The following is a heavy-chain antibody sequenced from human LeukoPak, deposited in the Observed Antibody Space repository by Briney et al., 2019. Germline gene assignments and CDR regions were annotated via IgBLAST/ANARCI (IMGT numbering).Heavy chain of an antibody. J-gene: IGHJ4*02. Sequence: SVKVSCKASGGTFSSYAISWVRQAPGQGLEWMGRIIPIFGTANYAQKFQGRVTMTTDESTSTAYMELSSLRSEDTAVYYCASEETYPVRVSFGYWGQGTLVTVSS. CDR2: IIPIFGTA. CDR1: GGTFSSYA. V-gene: IGHV1-69*05. CDR3: ASEETYPVRVSFGY. D-gene: IGHD3-16*01.